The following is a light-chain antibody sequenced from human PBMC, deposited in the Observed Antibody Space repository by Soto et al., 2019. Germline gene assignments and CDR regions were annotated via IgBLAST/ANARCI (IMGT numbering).Light chain of an antibody. CDR3: SSYTSSGTPYV. V-gene: IGLV2-14*01. CDR1: SSDVGGYNY. Sequence: QSVLTQPASVSRSPGQSITISCTGTSSDVGGYNYVSWYQQHPGKAPKLMIYDVSNRPSGVSNRFSGSKSGNTASLTISGLQAEDEADYYCSSYTSSGTPYVFGTGTKVTVL. J-gene: IGLJ1*01. CDR2: DVS.